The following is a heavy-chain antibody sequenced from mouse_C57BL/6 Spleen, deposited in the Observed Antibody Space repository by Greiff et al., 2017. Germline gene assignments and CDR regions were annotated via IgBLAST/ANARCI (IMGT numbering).Heavy chain of an antibody. Sequence: VQLQQPGAELVKPGASVKLSCKASGYTFNSYWMHWVKQRPGQGLEWIGMIHPNSGSTNYNEKFKSKATLTVDKSSSTAYMQLSSLTSEDSAVYYCARSDYYGSSYYFYYWGQGTTLTVSS. J-gene: IGHJ2*01. V-gene: IGHV1-64*01. CDR2: IHPNSGST. CDR3: ARSDYYGSSYYFYY. D-gene: IGHD1-1*01. CDR1: GYTFNSYW.